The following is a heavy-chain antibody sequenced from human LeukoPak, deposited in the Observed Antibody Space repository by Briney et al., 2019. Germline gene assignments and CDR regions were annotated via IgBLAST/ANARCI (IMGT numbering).Heavy chain of an antibody. V-gene: IGHV1-18*01. J-gene: IGHJ6*02. Sequence: ASVKVSFKASGYTFTSYGISWVRQAPGQGLEWMGWISAYNGNTNYAQKLQGRVTMTTDTSTSTAYMELRSLRSDDTAVYYCARQRESLWLCYYYGMDVWGQGTTVTVSS. CDR3: ARQRESLWLCYYYGMDV. CDR2: ISAYNGNT. CDR1: GYTFTSYG. D-gene: IGHD2-8*02.